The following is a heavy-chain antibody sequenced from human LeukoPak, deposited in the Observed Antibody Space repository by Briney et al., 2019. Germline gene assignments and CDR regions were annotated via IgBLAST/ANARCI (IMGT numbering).Heavy chain of an antibody. J-gene: IGHJ4*02. D-gene: IGHD1-26*01. CDR1: GGSISSRSCC. CDR3: ARQVYSGTHYFDY. V-gene: IGHV4-39*01. Sequence: SETLSLTCTVSGGSISSRSCCWGWIRQPPGKGLEWIVTIYYSGSTYYNPSLESPVTISVDTSKYQFSLRLSSVTAADTAVYYCARQVYSGTHYFDYWGQGTLVTVSS. CDR2: IYYSGST.